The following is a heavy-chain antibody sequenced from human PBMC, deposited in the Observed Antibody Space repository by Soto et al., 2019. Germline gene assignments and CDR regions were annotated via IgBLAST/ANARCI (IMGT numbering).Heavy chain of an antibody. CDR3: ARHWNTVTTDAFDI. J-gene: IGHJ3*02. V-gene: IGHV4-59*08. CDR1: GDSVTSHY. Sequence: SETLSLTCSFSGDSVTSHYLTWIRQSPEKRLEWIGYIYYSGITHYNPSLKSRVTISVDTSKNQFSLKLSSVTAADTAVYYCARHWNTVTTDAFDIWGQGTMVTVSS. D-gene: IGHD4-17*01. CDR2: IYYSGIT.